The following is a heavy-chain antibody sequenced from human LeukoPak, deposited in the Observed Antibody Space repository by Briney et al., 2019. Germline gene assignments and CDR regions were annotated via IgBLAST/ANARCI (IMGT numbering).Heavy chain of an antibody. CDR1: GGSINSGVYY. D-gene: IGHD2-15*01. V-gene: IGHV4-30-4*01. CDR3: ARVGYCSGGGCYYRYFDY. CDR2: IYYTGST. Sequence: SETLSLTCTVSGGSINSGVYYWSWIRQPPGMGLEWIGYIYYTGSTYNNPSLKSLITISIDTSRNQFSLKLSSVTAADTAVYYCARVGYCSGGGCYYRYFDYWGQGSLVTVSS. J-gene: IGHJ4*02.